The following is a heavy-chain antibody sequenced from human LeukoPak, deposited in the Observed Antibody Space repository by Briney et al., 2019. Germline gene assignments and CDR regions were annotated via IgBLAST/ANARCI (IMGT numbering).Heavy chain of an antibody. CDR1: GYTFTSYD. CDR3: ARTSRYDYVWGSYRYQLDY. V-gene: IGHV1-8*03. D-gene: IGHD3-16*02. Sequence: GASVKVSCKASGYTFTSYDINWVRQATGQGLEWMGWMNPNSGNTGYAQKFQGRVTITRNTSISTAYMELSSLRSEDTAVYYCARTSRYDYVWGSYRYQLDYWGQGTLVTVSS. J-gene: IGHJ4*02. CDR2: MNPNSGNT.